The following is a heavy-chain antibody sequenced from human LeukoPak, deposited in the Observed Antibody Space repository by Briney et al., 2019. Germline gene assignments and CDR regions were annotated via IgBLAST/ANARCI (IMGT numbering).Heavy chain of an antibody. CDR3: ARALEMATITSFDY. V-gene: IGHV1-2*02. D-gene: IGHD5-24*01. J-gene: IGHJ4*02. CDR2: INPNSGGT. CDR1: GYTFTGYY. Sequence: ASVKVSCKASGYTFTGYYMHWVRQAPGQGLEWMGWINPNSGGTNYAQKFQGRVTMTRDTSISTAYMELSRLRSDDTAVYYCARALEMATITSFDYWGQGTLVTVSS.